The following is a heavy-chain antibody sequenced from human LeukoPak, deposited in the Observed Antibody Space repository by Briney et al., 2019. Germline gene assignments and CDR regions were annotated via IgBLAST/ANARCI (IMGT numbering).Heavy chain of an antibody. CDR2: ISQTGGDT. J-gene: IGHJ4*02. CDR3: AKNYYASTGYDY. CDR1: GFTFSDYW. Sequence: TGGSLRLSCAASGFTFSDYWMTWVRQAPGKGLEWVSAISQTGGDTYYADSVKGRFTISRDNSRNTLYLQMNSLRAEDTALYYCAKNYYASTGYDYWGQGTLVTVSS. D-gene: IGHD3-22*01. V-gene: IGHV3-23*01.